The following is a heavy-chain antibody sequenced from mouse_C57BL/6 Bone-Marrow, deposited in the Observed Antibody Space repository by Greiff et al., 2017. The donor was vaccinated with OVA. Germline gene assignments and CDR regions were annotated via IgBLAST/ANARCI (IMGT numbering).Heavy chain of an antibody. Sequence: EVQRVESGEGLVKPGGSLKLSCAASGFTFSSYAMSWVRQTPEKRLEWVAYISSGGDYIYYADTVKGRFTISRDNARNTLYLQMSSLKSEDTAMYYCTRDGYGGIAYWGQGTLVTVSA. D-gene: IGHD2-2*01. CDR2: ISSGGDYI. V-gene: IGHV5-9-1*02. J-gene: IGHJ3*01. CDR1: GFTFSSYA. CDR3: TRDGYGGIAY.